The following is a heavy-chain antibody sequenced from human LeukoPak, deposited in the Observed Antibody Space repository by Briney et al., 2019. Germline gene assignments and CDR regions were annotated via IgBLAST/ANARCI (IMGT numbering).Heavy chain of an antibody. CDR2: IKQDGGEK. CDR3: ARALYSGF. J-gene: IGHJ4*02. CDR1: GFTSRDDR. Sequence: GGSLRLSSVASGFTSRDDRMTWVRQAPGKGRRWVANIKQDGGEKKYAHSVKGPFTMSRDNATSSPYLEMMRLTGAEPSLNYCARALYSGFGGQGTLVTVTS. V-gene: IGHV3-7*01.